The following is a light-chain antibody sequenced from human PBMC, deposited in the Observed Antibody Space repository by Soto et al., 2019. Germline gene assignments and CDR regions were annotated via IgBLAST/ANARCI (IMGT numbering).Light chain of an antibody. CDR2: GNS. Sequence: QSVLTQPPSGSGVPGQRVTISCTGSSSNIGAGYDVHWYQQLPGTAPKLLIYGNSNRPSGVPDRFSGSKSGTSASLAITGLQAEDEADYYCQSYDSSLSVYVFGTGTKVTVL. CDR3: QSYDSSLSVYV. V-gene: IGLV1-40*01. CDR1: SSNIGAGYD. J-gene: IGLJ1*01.